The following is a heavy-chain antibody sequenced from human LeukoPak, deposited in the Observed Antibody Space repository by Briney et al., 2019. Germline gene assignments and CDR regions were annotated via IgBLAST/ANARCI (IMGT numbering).Heavy chain of an antibody. V-gene: IGHV3-23*01. Sequence: HPGGSLRLSCAASGFTLSSYAMSWVRQAPGKGLEWDSGVSGSGGSTYYADSVKGRFTISRDNSKNTLYLQMNSLRAEDTAVYYCAKDHFTMVRGVIITWLDYWGQGTLVTVSS. CDR2: VSGSGGST. D-gene: IGHD3-10*01. CDR3: AKDHFTMVRGVIITWLDY. J-gene: IGHJ4*02. CDR1: GFTLSSYA.